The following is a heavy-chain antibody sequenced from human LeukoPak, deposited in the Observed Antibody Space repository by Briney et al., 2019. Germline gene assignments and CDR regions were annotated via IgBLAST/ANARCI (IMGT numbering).Heavy chain of an antibody. Sequence: GGSLRLSCAASGFTFSNYWMHWVRQAPGEALMWVSRIKSDGSSTTYADSVKGRFTISRDNSKNTLYLQMNSLRAEDTAVYYCAKDLVYYGMDVWGQGTTVTVSS. CDR2: IKSDGSST. J-gene: IGHJ6*02. CDR3: AKDLVYYGMDV. D-gene: IGHD2-8*02. V-gene: IGHV3-74*01. CDR1: GFTFSNYW.